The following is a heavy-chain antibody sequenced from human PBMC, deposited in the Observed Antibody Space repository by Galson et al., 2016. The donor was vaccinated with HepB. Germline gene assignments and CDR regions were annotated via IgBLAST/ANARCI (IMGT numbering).Heavy chain of an antibody. Sequence: SVKVSCKASGYTFSNFGISWVRQAPGQGLEWMGWISSNNGDANYARNFQGRVTMTTDTSTATAYLEVTSLKSDDTAVYFCERGWIAVAGSEAYWGQGTLVTVSP. J-gene: IGHJ4*02. D-gene: IGHD6-19*01. CDR2: ISSNNGDA. CDR1: GYTFSNFG. CDR3: ERGWIAVAGSEAY. V-gene: IGHV1-18*01.